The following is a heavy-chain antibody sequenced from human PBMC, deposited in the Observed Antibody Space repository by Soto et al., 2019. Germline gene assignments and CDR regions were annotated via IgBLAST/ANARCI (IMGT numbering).Heavy chain of an antibody. CDR2: ITNRARRGTT. Sequence: PGGSLRLSCAGSGFTFGDAYINWFRQAPGKGLEWLGFITNRARRGTTEHAVSVKGRFTISRDDSKSIAYLQMNSLTTEDTAVYYCSKDSGSPSSDNMWGPGTLVTVSS. V-gene: IGHV3-49*03. J-gene: IGHJ1*01. CDR1: GFTFGDAY. CDR3: SKDSGSPSSDNM. D-gene: IGHD3-10*01.